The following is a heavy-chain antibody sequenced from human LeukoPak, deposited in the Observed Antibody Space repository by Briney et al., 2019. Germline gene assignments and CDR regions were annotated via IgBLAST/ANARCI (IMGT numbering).Heavy chain of an antibody. CDR2: IKRNNDGGTT. J-gene: IGHJ4*02. CDR1: GFTFSNGW. Sequence: PGGSLRLSCAASGFTFSNGWMNWVRQAPGKGLEWVGRIKRNNDGGTTDYATPVKGRFTISRDDSKNTLCLQMNSLKSEDTAVYYCTADFRYNYGNWGQGTLVTVST. CDR3: TADFRYNYGN. V-gene: IGHV3-15*01. D-gene: IGHD5-18*01.